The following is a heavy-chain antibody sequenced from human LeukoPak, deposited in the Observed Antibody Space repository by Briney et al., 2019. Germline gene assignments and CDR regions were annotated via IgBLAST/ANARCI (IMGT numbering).Heavy chain of an antibody. CDR2: IYYSGST. CDR1: GGSISSYY. Sequence: SETLSLTCTVSGGSISSYYWSWLRQPPGKGLEWIGYIYYSGSTNYNPSLKSRVTISVDTSKNQFSLKLSSVTAADTAVYYCAREGSGSLFDYWGQGTLVTVSS. D-gene: IGHD3-22*01. V-gene: IGHV4-59*01. J-gene: IGHJ4*02. CDR3: AREGSGSLFDY.